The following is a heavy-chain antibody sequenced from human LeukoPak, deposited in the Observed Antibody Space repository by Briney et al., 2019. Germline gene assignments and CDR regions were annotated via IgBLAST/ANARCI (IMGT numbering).Heavy chain of an antibody. Sequence: GASVKVSCKVSGHTLTELSMHWVRQAPGKGLEWMGGFDPEDGETIYAQKFQGRVTMTEDTSTDTAYMELSSLRSEDTAVYYCATDLYGGEYQLLSGWFDPWGQGALVTVSS. CDR3: ATDLYGGEYQLLSGWFDP. J-gene: IGHJ5*02. V-gene: IGHV1-24*01. D-gene: IGHD2-2*01. CDR2: FDPEDGET. CDR1: GHTLTELS.